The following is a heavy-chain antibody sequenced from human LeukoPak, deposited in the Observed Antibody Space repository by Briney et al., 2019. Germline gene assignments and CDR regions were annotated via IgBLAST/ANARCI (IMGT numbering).Heavy chain of an antibody. Sequence: ASVKVSCKASGYTFTSYGISWVRQAPGQGLEWMGWISAYNGNTNYAQKFQGRVTITADKSTSTAYMELSSLRSEDTAVYYCARREHRRDGYNYYWFDPWGQGTLVTVSS. CDR2: ISAYNGNT. D-gene: IGHD5-12*01. CDR1: GYTFTSYG. V-gene: IGHV1-18*01. J-gene: IGHJ5*02. CDR3: ARREHRRDGYNYYWFDP.